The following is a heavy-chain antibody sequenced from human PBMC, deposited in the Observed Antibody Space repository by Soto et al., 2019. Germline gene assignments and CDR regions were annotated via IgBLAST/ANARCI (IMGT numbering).Heavy chain of an antibody. CDR2: IKSKTDGGTT. CDR1: GLTFSNAW. J-gene: IGHJ5*02. Sequence: GSLRLSCAACGLTFSNAWLNSVHQATGKGLEWVGRIKSKTDGGTTDYAAPVKGRFTISRDDSKNTLYLQMNSLKTEDTAVYYCTTDRHPIGPWGQGTLVTVSS. CDR3: TTDRHPIGP. V-gene: IGHV3-15*07.